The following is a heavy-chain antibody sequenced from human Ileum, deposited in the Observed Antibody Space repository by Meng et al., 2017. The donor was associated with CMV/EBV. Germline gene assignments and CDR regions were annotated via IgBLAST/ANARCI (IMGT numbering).Heavy chain of an antibody. Sequence: IHLQQSCPGLVKASQTLSLTCDISGDIVSTNNVAWNWISQSPLRGLEWLGRTAYRSKWDYEYSVSVKRRITISPDTSKNQFSLQLRSVTPEDTAVYYCARESELLRFDHWGQGTLVTVSS. CDR3: ARESELLRFDH. CDR1: GDIVSTNNVA. D-gene: IGHD1-26*01. J-gene: IGHJ4*02. CDR2: TAYRSKWDY. V-gene: IGHV6-1*01.